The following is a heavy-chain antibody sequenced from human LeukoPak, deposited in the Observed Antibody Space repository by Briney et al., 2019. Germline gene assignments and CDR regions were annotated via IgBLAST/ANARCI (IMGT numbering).Heavy chain of an antibody. CDR1: GFTFSSYW. J-gene: IGHJ4*02. D-gene: IGHD3-22*01. CDR3: ARGAWAYDSSGYYYPPFDY. V-gene: IGHV3-74*01. Sequence: GGSLRLSCAASGFTFSSYWMPWVRHTPGKGLVWVSRIKGDGSSTSYADSVKGRFTISRDNAKNTLYLQMNSLRAEDTAVYYCARGAWAYDSSGYYYPPFDYWGQGTLVTVSS. CDR2: IKGDGSST.